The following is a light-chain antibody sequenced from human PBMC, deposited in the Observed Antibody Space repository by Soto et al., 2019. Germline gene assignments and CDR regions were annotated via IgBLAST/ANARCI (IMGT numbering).Light chain of an antibody. CDR3: QQYNNWPPT. V-gene: IGKV3-15*01. J-gene: IGKJ5*01. CDR1: QSVSSN. CDR2: GAS. Sequence: EIVMTQSPATLSVSPGARATLSCRASQSVSSNLAWYQQKPGQAPRLLIYGASTRATGVPARFSGSRSGTEFTLTISSLQSEDFTVYYCQQYNNWPPTFDQGTRLEIK.